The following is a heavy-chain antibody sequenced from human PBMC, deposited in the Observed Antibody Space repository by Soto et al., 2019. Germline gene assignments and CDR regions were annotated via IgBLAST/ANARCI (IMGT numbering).Heavy chain of an antibody. CDR2: IDAGGGRT. CDR1: GFTFSNLA. D-gene: IGHD6-25*01. J-gene: IGHJ4*02. Sequence: EVQLLESGGGLVQPGGSLRLSCTASGFTFSNLAITWVRQAPGKGLEWVSTIDAGGGRTHYTDFVKGRFTSSRDNSKNTLYLQMNSLRAEDTAVYYCAILNAASGSYWGQGSLITVSS. V-gene: IGHV3-23*01. CDR3: AILNAASGSY.